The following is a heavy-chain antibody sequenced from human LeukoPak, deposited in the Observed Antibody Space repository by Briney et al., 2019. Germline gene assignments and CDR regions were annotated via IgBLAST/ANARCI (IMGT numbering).Heavy chain of an antibody. Sequence: ASVKVSCKASGYTFTSYYIHWVRQAPGQGLEWMGIINPTGGSTIYAQRFQGRVTMTRDKSTSSVYMDLSTLTSEDTAVYYCARAEWSLGGHDAFGIWGQGTMVTVSS. CDR3: ARAEWSLGGHDAFGI. J-gene: IGHJ3*02. CDR2: INPTGGST. CDR1: GYTFTSYY. V-gene: IGHV1-46*01. D-gene: IGHD3-3*01.